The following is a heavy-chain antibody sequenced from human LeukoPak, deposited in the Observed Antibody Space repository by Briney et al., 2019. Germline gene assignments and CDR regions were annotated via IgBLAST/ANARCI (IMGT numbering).Heavy chain of an antibody. CDR1: GFTFSSYS. V-gene: IGHV3-21*01. J-gene: IGHJ6*04. Sequence: GGSLRLSCAASGFTFSSYSMNWVRQAPGKGLAWVSYISGSNSYIYYTDSVKGRFTISRDNAKNSLYLQMNSLRAEDTAVYFCARDTGMVSSDYGLDVWGKGTTVIVSS. CDR3: ARDTGMVSSDYGLDV. CDR2: ISGSNSYI. D-gene: IGHD5-18*01.